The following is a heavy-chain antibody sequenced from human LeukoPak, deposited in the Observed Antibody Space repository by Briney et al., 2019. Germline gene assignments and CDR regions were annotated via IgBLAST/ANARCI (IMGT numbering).Heavy chain of an antibody. CDR2: SSSSSSYV. J-gene: IGHJ4*02. CDR1: GFTFSSYS. D-gene: IGHD3-22*01. Sequence: PGGSLRLSCAASGFTFSSYSMNWVRRAPGKGRLWVSSSSSSSSYVYYADSVKGRFTISRDNATNSLYLQMNSLRAEDTAVYYCARADSSGLDYWGQGTLVTVSS. CDR3: ARADSSGLDY. V-gene: IGHV3-21*01.